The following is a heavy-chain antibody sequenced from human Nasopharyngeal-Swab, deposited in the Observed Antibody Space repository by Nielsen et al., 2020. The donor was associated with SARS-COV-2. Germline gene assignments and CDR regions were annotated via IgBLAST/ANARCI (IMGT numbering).Heavy chain of an antibody. CDR2: IYYSGST. V-gene: IGHV4-39*01. Sequence: SETLSLTCTVSGGSISTSNYYWGWIRQPPGKGLEWIASIYYSGSTYYNPSLKSRVTISVDTSKNQFSLKLSSVTAADTAVYCCARLSWKTNDFWSGYYLGYFDYWGQGTLVTVSS. CDR3: ARLSWKTNDFWSGYYLGYFDY. CDR1: GGSISTSNYY. D-gene: IGHD3-3*01. J-gene: IGHJ4*02.